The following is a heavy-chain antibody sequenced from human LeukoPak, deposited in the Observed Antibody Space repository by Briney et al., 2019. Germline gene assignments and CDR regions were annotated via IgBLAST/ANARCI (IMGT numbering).Heavy chain of an antibody. D-gene: IGHD2-21*01. CDR3: ARVLIRGDEIDY. CDR2: IYPGDSDT. J-gene: IGHJ4*02. V-gene: IGHV5-51*01. Sequence: GESLKISCKSSGYSFTTYWIAWVRPMPGKGLEWMGIIYPGDSDTRYSPSFQGQVTISADKSISTAYLQWTSLKASDSAMYYCARVLIRGDEIDYWGQGTLVTVSS. CDR1: GYSFTTYW.